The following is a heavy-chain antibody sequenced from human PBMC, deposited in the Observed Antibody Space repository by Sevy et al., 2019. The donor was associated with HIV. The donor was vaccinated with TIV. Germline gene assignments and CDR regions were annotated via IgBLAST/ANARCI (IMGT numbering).Heavy chain of an antibody. D-gene: IGHD6-13*01. CDR2: ISYDGSNK. J-gene: IGHJ5*02. CDR1: GFTFSSYG. Sequence: GGSLRLSCAASGFTFSSYGMHWVRQAPGKGLEWVAVISYDGSNKYYADSVKGRFTISRDNSKNTLYLQMNSLRAEDTAVYYCARATGIAAAGGNWFDPWGQGTLVTVSS. CDR3: ARATGIAAAGGNWFDP. V-gene: IGHV3-30*03.